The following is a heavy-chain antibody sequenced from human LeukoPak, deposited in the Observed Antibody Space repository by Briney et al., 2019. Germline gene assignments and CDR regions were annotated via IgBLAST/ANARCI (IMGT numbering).Heavy chain of an antibody. Sequence: SETLSLTCNVSGASINTYYWSWIRQSAGGGLEFIGRVYTSGSPDYNPSPKSRVAMSADTSKNQFSLKLRSVTAADTALYFCARVGGPVPAALEDAFDLWGQGILVTVSS. CDR1: GASINTYY. J-gene: IGHJ3*01. CDR2: VYTSGSP. CDR3: ARVGGPVPAALEDAFDL. V-gene: IGHV4-4*07. D-gene: IGHD6-6*01.